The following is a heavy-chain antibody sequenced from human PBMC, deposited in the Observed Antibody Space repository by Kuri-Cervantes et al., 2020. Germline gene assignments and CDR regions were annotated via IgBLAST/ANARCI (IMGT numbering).Heavy chain of an antibody. J-gene: IGHJ3*02. Sequence: SETLSLTCSVSGSSISSGYYWGWIRQPPGKGLECIGTIYQSGTTYYNASLKSRVTISVDMSKNHFSLRLSSVTAADPAVYYCGSCIAVEGAFDIWGQGTMVTVSS. CDR1: GSSISSGYY. CDR2: IYQSGTT. D-gene: IGHD6-19*01. CDR3: GSCIAVEGAFDI. V-gene: IGHV4-38-2*02.